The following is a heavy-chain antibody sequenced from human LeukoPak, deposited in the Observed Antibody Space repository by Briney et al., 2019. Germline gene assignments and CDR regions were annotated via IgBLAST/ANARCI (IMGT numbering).Heavy chain of an antibody. D-gene: IGHD1-26*01. CDR3: ARDLGGANWFDP. Sequence: SETLSLTCTVSGGSISSDYWSWVRQPPGKGLEWIGYIYYSGSTNYNPSLKSRVTISVDTPKNQFSLKLSSVTAADTAVYYCARDLGGANWFDPWGQGTLVTVSS. V-gene: IGHV4-59*01. CDR1: GGSISSDY. J-gene: IGHJ5*02. CDR2: IYYSGST.